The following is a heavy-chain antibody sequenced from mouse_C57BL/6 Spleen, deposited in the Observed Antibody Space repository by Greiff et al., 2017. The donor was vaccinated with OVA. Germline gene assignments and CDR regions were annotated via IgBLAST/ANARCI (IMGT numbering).Heavy chain of an antibody. D-gene: IGHD1-1*01. CDR2: IYPGNSDT. V-gene: IGHV1-5*01. Sequence: VQLQQSGTVLARPGASVKMSCKTSGYTFTSYWMHWVKQRPGQGLEWIGAIYPGNSDTSYNQKFKGKAKLTAVTSASTAYMELSSLTNEDSAVYYCTRGENYYGSSRFAYWGQGTLVTVSA. J-gene: IGHJ3*01. CDR3: TRGENYYGSSRFAY. CDR1: GYTFTSYW.